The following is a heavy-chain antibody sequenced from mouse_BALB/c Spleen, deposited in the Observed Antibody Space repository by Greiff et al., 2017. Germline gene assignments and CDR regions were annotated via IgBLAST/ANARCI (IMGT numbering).Heavy chain of an antibody. D-gene: IGHD4-1*01. J-gene: IGHJ2*01. V-gene: IGHV1-63*02. CDR1: GYTFTNYW. Sequence: QVQLQQSGAELVRPGTSVKISCKASGYTFTNYWLGWVKQRPGHGLEWIGDIYPGGGYTNYNEKFKGKATLTADTSSSTAYMQLSSLTSEDSAVYFCARELGRGDYFDYWGQGTTLTVSS. CDR3: ARELGRGDYFDY. CDR2: IYPGGGYT.